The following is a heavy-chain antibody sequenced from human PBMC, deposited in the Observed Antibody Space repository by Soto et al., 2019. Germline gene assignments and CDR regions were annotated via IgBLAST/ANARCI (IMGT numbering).Heavy chain of an antibody. CDR3: ARAPMGYDSSGYYY. V-gene: IGHV4-30-4*01. CDR1: GGSISSGDYY. J-gene: IGHJ4*02. CDR2: IYYSGST. Sequence: SETLSLTCPVSGGSISSGDYYWSWIRQPPGKGLEWIGYIYYSGSTYYNPSLKSRVTISVDSSKNQFSLKLSSVTAADTAVYYCARAPMGYDSSGYYYWGQGTLVTVSS. D-gene: IGHD3-22*01.